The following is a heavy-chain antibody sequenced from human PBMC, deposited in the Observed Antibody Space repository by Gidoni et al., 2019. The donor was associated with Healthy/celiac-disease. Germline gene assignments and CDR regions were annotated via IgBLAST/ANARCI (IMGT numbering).Heavy chain of an antibody. CDR1: GFTFSSYG. Sequence: QVQLVESGGGVVQPGRSLRLSCAASGFTFSSYGMHWVRQAPGKGREWVAVIWYEGSKKYYADYVKGRFTISRDNSKNTLYLQMNSRRAEETAVYYCARGGTLSPNFDYWGQGTLVTVSS. CDR2: IWYEGSKK. CDR3: ARGGTLSPNFDY. J-gene: IGHJ4*02. V-gene: IGHV3-33*01.